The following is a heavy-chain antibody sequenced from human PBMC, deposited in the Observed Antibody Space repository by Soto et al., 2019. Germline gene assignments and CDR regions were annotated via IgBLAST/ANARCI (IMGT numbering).Heavy chain of an antibody. J-gene: IGHJ4*02. D-gene: IGHD5-12*01. CDR3: SHSGYDSLPGY. CDR2: IKQDGSEK. Sequence: PGGSLRLSCAASGFTFSSDWMSWVRQAPGKGLEWVANIKQDGSEKYYVDSVKGRFTISRDNAKNSLYLQMNSLRAEDTAVYYCSHSGYDSLPGYWGQGTLVTVS. V-gene: IGHV3-7*01. CDR1: GFTFSSDW.